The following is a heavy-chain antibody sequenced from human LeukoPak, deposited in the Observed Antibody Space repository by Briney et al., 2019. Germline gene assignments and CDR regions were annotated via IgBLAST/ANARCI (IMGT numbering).Heavy chain of an antibody. CDR2: FHTAGDT. Sequence: GGSLRLSCAASGFTFSNYDMHWVRQATGKGLEWVSAFHTAGDTYYSGSVKGRFATSRENAKNSFYLQMNNLRAGDTAVYYCARGSCSSRSCYKRVNGLDVWGQGTPVTVSS. D-gene: IGHD2-2*01. J-gene: IGHJ6*02. V-gene: IGHV3-13*01. CDR1: GFTFSNYD. CDR3: ARGSCSSRSCYKRVNGLDV.